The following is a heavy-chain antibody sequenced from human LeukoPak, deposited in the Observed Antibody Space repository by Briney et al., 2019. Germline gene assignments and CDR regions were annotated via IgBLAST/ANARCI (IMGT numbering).Heavy chain of an antibody. CDR1: GASISSSNW. V-gene: IGHV4-4*02. CDR2: IYHSGGT. Sequence: SETLSLTCAVSGASISSSNWWSWVRQPPGRGLEWIGEIYHSGGTNYTPSLKSRVTTSIDRSKNQFSLKLSSVTAADTAVYYCAAAAIGDWFDPWGQGTLVTVSS. J-gene: IGHJ5*02. CDR3: AAAAIGDWFDP. D-gene: IGHD6-13*01.